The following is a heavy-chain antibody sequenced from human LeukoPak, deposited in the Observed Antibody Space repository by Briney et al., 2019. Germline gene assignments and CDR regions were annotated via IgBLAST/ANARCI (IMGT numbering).Heavy chain of an antibody. CDR3: ARAQIQQCRGGSCYAIDN. CDR1: GFTFYIYA. J-gene: IGHJ4*02. D-gene: IGHD2-15*01. CDR2: MSYDGSNK. V-gene: IGHV3-30*04. Sequence: GGSLRLSCAGSGFTFYIYAMHWVRQAPGKGLEWVAVMSYDGSNKYYADSVKGRFTISRDNSQNTVHLQMSSLRVADTAVYYCARAQIQQCRGGSCYAIDNWGPGTLVAVSS.